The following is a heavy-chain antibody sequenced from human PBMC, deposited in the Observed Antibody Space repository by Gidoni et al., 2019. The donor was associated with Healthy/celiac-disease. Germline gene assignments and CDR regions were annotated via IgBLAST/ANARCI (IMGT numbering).Heavy chain of an antibody. D-gene: IGHD3-10*01. CDR3: ARVPYYYGSGSYGNSAFDI. CDR1: GGSISSRHW. Sequence: QVQLQESGPGLVKPSGTLSLTCAVSGGSISSRHWWSWVRQPPGKGLEWIGEIYHSGSTNYNPSLKSRVTISVDKSKNQFSLKLSSVTAADTAVYYCARVPYYYGSGSYGNSAFDIWGQGTMVTVSS. CDR2: IYHSGST. V-gene: IGHV4-4*02. J-gene: IGHJ3*02.